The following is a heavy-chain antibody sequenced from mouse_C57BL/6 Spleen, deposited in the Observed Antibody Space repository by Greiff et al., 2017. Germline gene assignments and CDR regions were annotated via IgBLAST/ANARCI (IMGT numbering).Heavy chain of an antibody. D-gene: IGHD2-3*01. CDR1: GFNIKDYY. CDR2: IDPEDGDT. V-gene: IGHV14-1*01. CDR3: TRFYDGYRDY. Sequence: EVQLQQSGAELVRPGASVKLSCTASGFNIKDYYMHWVKQRPEQGLEGIGRIDPEDGDTEYAPKFQGKATMPADTSSNTAYLQLSILASEDTDVYYCTRFYDGYRDYWGQGTTLTVSS. J-gene: IGHJ2*01.